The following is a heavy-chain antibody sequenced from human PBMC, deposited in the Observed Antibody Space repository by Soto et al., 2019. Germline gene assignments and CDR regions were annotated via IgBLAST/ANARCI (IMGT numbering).Heavy chain of an antibody. CDR1: GFTFSNAW. J-gene: IGHJ6*02. Sequence: DVHLVESGGGLVKPGGSLRLSCAASGFTFSNAWMNWVRQAPGKGLEWVGRIESKTDRGTTDYASPVKARFTTSRDDSKNTPYLQMNRLNTEHTATSYCTAGFRNHRPYLQCSGMYVWGQGPTVTVSS. CDR2: IESKTDRGTT. V-gene: IGHV3-15*07. D-gene: IGHD1-1*01. CDR3: TAGFRNHRPYLQCSGMYV.